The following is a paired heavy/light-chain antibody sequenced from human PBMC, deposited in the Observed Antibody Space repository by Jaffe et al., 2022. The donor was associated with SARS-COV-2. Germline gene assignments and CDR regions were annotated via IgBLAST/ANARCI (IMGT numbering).Heavy chain of an antibody. CDR2: VSHSGKT. Sequence: QVHLQESGPGLVKPSETLSLTCAVSGASISGIQWWSWVRQPPGEGLHWIGEVSHSGKTNYNPSLESRVSMSVDVSRNQFSLSLKPATAADSAIYFCARAARRQNIFDTGNFYFDFWGQGILVTVSS. CDR3: ARAARRQNIFDTGNFYFDF. CDR1: GASISGIQW. V-gene: IGHV4-4*02. J-gene: IGHJ4*02. D-gene: IGHD1-1*01.
Light chain of an antibody. V-gene: IGKV3-20*01. J-gene: IGKJ3*01. CDR1: QSVPSDY. CDR3: QHYGASLFT. Sequence: IVLTQSPGTLSLSPGERATLSCRASQSVPSDYIAWYQQKPGQAPRLLIYGASTRATGIPDRFSGSESGTEFTLTISRLDPEDFAVYYCQHYGASLFTFGPGTRVDVK. CDR2: GAS.